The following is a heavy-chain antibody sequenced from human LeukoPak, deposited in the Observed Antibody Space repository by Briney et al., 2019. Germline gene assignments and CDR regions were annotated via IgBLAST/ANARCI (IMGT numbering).Heavy chain of an antibody. D-gene: IGHD4/OR15-4a*01. Sequence: GGSLRLSCEGSRFTFSNYGIHWVRQAPGKGLEWLAFIRYGVRSEYYADSVKGRFTISRDNSKRSLYLQMTRLRPDDSGIYYCAKSRAPTANPDAFDVWGQGTMVTVSS. CDR1: RFTFSNYG. CDR2: IRYGVRSE. CDR3: AKSRAPTANPDAFDV. V-gene: IGHV3-30*02. J-gene: IGHJ3*01.